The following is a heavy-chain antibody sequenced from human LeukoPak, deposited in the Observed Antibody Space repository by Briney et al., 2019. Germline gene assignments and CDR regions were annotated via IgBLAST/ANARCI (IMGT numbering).Heavy chain of an antibody. V-gene: IGHV3-23*01. D-gene: IGHD3-10*01. CDR2: ISERGGST. J-gene: IGHJ4*02. CDR3: AKRGIVIRGILVIGYHQEAYHYDF. CDR1: GISLTNYA. Sequence: GGSLRLSCVVSGISLTNYAMTWVRQAPGKGLEWISYISERGGSTTYADSVKGRFTISRDTSLNTLYLQMASLRAEDTAVYFCAKRGIVIRGILVIGYHQEAYHYDFWGQGVLVTVSS.